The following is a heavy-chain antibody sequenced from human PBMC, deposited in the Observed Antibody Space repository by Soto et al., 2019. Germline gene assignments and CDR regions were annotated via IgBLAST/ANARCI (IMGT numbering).Heavy chain of an antibody. J-gene: IGHJ4*02. CDR3: SYGSSFDY. Sequence: SETLSLTCTVSGASLRSGSYYWSWIRQPPGKGLEWIGYISHSGRTNYDPSLKSRLTMSVDTSQNQFSLQLSSVTAADTAVYYCSYGSSFDYWGQGTQVTVSS. CDR2: ISHSGRT. CDR1: GASLRSGSYY. D-gene: IGHD3-10*01. V-gene: IGHV4-61*01.